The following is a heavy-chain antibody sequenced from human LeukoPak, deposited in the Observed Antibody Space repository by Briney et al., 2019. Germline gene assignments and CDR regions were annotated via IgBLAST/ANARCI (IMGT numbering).Heavy chain of an antibody. J-gene: IGHJ4*02. CDR3: ARLRGYSYGLFDY. Sequence: SETLSLTYTLSGGSFSIRFYYWGWLRQPPGKGQEWIGSIFYSGTTYYNPSPESRVTISLDTSKNQFSLKLTPTTAADTAVYYCARLRGYSYGLFDYWGQGTLVTVSS. CDR2: IFYSGTT. CDR1: GGSFSIRFYY. D-gene: IGHD5-18*01. V-gene: IGHV4-39*01.